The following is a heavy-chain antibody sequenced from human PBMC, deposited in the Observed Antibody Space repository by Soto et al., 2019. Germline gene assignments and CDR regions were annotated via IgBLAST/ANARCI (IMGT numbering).Heavy chain of an antibody. J-gene: IGHJ5*02. V-gene: IGHV4-31*03. CDR2: IYYSGST. D-gene: IGHD6-13*01. Sequence: PSDTPSLTCTVSGCSISSGGYYWSWIRQHPGKGLEWIGYIYYSGSTYYNPSLKSRVTISVDTSKNQFSLKLSSVTAADTAVYYCARVAGQPRGWLYPWDQGTLVTVSS. CDR1: GCSISSGGYY. CDR3: ARVAGQPRGWLYP.